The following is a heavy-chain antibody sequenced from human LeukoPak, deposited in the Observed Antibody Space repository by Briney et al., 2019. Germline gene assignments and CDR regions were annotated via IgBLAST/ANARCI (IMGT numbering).Heavy chain of an antibody. Sequence: GSLRLSCAASGFTASSNYMNWVRQAPGKGLEWIGYIYYSGSTYYNPSLKSRVTISVDTSKNQFSLKLSSVTAADTAVYYCARSSYCYDSSGYYYPDAFDIWGQGTMVTVSS. CDR1: GFTASSNY. V-gene: IGHV4-59*06. CDR3: ARSSYCYDSSGYYYPDAFDI. CDR2: IYYSGST. J-gene: IGHJ3*02. D-gene: IGHD3-22*01.